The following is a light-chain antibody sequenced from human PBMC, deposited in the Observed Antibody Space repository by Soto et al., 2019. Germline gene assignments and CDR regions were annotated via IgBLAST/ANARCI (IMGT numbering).Light chain of an antibody. Sequence: DIQMTQSPSSLSASVGDRVTITCRASQSIMKYLHWYQQKPGKVPKRLIYAASSLESGVPSRFSGSGSETDFSLTISSLQPEDFATYYCRQSYNSPWTFGPGTKVDIK. CDR1: QSIMKY. V-gene: IGKV1-39*01. CDR2: AAS. CDR3: RQSYNSPWT. J-gene: IGKJ1*01.